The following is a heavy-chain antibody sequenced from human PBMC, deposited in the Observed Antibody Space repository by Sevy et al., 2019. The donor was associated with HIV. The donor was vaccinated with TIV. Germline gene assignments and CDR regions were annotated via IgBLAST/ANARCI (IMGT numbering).Heavy chain of an antibody. CDR3: ARRYFDL. V-gene: IGHV3-7*03. CDR1: GFTFDMYW. CDR2: IRQDGNEI. Sequence: GGSLRLSCDASGFTFDMYWMQWVRQAPGKGLEWVANIRQDGNEIYYAASVRGRFTISRDNAKGSLYLQMNNLRVEVTATYYCARRYFDLWGQGTLVTVSS. J-gene: IGHJ4*02.